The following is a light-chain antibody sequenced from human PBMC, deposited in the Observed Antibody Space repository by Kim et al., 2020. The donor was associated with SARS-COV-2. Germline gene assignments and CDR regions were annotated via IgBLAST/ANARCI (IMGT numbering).Light chain of an antibody. Sequence: GQSVTISCTGTSSDVGGYNYVSWYQQHPGKAPKLMIYDVSKRPSGVPDRFSGSKSGNTAYLTISGLQGEDEADYYCCSYAGSYTEVFGGGTQLTVL. J-gene: IGLJ2*01. V-gene: IGLV2-11*01. CDR3: CSYAGSYTEV. CDR2: DVS. CDR1: SSDVGGYNY.